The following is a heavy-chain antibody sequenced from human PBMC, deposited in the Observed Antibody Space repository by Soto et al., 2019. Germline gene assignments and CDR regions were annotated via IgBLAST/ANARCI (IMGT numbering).Heavy chain of an antibody. CDR2: ISYDGSNK. CDR1: GFAFSSYA. J-gene: IGHJ3*02. V-gene: IGHV3-30-3*01. D-gene: IGHD3-3*01. Sequence: PGGSLRLSCAASGFAFSSYAMHWVRQAPGKGLEWVAVISYDGSNKYYADSVKGRFTISRDNSKNTLYLQMNSLRAEDTAVYYCARDWSGLTPPDAFDIWGQGTMVTVSS. CDR3: ARDWSGLTPPDAFDI.